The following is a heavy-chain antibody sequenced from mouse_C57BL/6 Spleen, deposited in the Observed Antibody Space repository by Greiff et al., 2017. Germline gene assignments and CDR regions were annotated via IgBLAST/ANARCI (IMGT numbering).Heavy chain of an antibody. CDR1: GYTFTSYW. CDR2: IDPSDSYT. V-gene: IGHV1-69*01. J-gene: IGHJ4*01. CDR3: ARTAYGDAMDY. D-gene: IGHD1-2*01. Sequence: VQLQQPGAELVMPGASVKLSCKASGYTFTSYWMHWVKQRPGQGLEWIGEIDPSDSYTNYNHKFKGKSTLTVDKSSSTAYMQLSSLTSEDAAAYYCARTAYGDAMDYWGQGTSVTVSS.